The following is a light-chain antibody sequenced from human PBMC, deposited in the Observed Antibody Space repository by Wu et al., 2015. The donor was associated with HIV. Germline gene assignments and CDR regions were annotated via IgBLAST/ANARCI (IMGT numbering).Light chain of an antibody. J-gene: IGKJ1*01. V-gene: IGKV1-5*03. Sequence: DIQMTQSPSTLSASVGDRVTITCRASQSVNNWLAWYQQKPGKAPNLLIYVASSLESGVPSRFSGSGSGTEFTLTISSLQPDDFATYYCQQYNSYPWTFGQGTEVEIK. CDR2: VAS. CDR3: QQYNSYPWT. CDR1: QSVNNW.